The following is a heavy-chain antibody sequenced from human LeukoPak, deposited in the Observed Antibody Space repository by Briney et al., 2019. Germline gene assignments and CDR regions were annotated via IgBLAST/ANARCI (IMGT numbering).Heavy chain of an antibody. D-gene: IGHD2-2*01. CDR2: TYYRSKWYN. V-gene: IGHV6-1*01. CDR1: GDSVSSNSAA. Sequence: SQTLSLTCAISGDSVSSNSAAWNWIRQSPSRGLEWLGRTYYRSKWYNDYAVSVKSRITINPDTSKNQFPLKLNSVTAADTAVYYCARYCSSTSCYALDAFDIWGQGTMVTVSS. J-gene: IGHJ3*02. CDR3: ARYCSSTSCYALDAFDI.